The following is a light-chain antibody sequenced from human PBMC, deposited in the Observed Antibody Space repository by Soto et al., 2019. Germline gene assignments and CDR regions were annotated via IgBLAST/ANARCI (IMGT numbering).Light chain of an antibody. CDR3: QKYNSAPFT. CDR2: GAS. Sequence: DIQMTQSPSSLAASVGDRVTITCRASQGIRYYLARYQQKPDKAPKLLIYGASTLQSGVPSRFSGSGSETDFTLTISSLQPEDVATYYCQKYNSAPFTFGPVTKVDIK. CDR1: QGIRYY. J-gene: IGKJ3*01. V-gene: IGKV1-27*01.